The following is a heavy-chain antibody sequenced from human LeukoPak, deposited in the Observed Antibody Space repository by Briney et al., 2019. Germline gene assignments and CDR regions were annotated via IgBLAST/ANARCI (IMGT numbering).Heavy chain of an antibody. Sequence: SVKVSFKSSGGTFSSYATSWVRQAPGQGLEWMGMIIPIFGTANYAQKFQGRVTITTDESTSTDYMELSSLRYEDTAVYYCATSMVHGGNYHWGQGTLVTVSS. D-gene: IGHD4/OR15-4a*01. CDR1: GGTFSSYA. J-gene: IGHJ4*02. CDR3: ATSMVHGGNYH. CDR2: IIPIFGTA. V-gene: IGHV1-69*05.